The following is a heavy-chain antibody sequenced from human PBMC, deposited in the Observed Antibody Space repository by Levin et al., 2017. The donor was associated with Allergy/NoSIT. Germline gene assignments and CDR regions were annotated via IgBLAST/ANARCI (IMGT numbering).Heavy chain of an antibody. CDR3: AKETYYDFWSGYYLPNRPGYGMDV. D-gene: IGHD3-3*01. J-gene: IGHJ6*02. CDR1: GFTFSSYA. Sequence: GGSLRLSCAASGFTFSSYAMSWVRQAPGKGLEWVSAISGSGGSTYYADSVKGRFTISRDNSKNTLYLQMNSLRAEDTAVYYCAKETYYDFWSGYYLPNRPGYGMDVWGQGTTVTVSS. CDR2: ISGSGGST. V-gene: IGHV3-23*01.